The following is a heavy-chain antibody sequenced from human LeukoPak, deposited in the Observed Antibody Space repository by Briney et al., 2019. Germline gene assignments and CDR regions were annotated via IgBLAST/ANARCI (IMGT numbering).Heavy chain of an antibody. CDR3: ARGPRLDIVVVPAAISRQSDRVNYYYYGMDV. D-gene: IGHD2-2*01. CDR2: INHSGST. V-gene: IGHV4-34*01. Sequence: PSETLSLTCAVYGGSFSGYYWSWIRQPPGKGLEWIGEINHSGSTNYNPSLKSRVTISVDTSKNQFSLKLSSVTAADTAVYYCARGPRLDIVVVPAAISRQSDRVNYYYYGMDVWGQGTTVTVSS. J-gene: IGHJ6*02. CDR1: GGSFSGYY.